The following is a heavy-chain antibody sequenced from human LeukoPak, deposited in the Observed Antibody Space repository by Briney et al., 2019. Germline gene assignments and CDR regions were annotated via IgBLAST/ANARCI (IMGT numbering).Heavy chain of an antibody. CDR2: IYYSGST. Sequence: SETLSLTCTVSGGSISSSSYYWGWIRQPPGKGLEWIGSIYYSGSTYYNPSLKSRVTISVDTSKNQFSLKLSSVTAADTAVYYCARQDLRTRILWWIGWFDPWGEGTLVTVSS. V-gene: IGHV4-39*01. CDR3: ARQDLRTRILWWIGWFDP. J-gene: IGHJ5*02. CDR1: GGSISSSSYY. D-gene: IGHD2-21*01.